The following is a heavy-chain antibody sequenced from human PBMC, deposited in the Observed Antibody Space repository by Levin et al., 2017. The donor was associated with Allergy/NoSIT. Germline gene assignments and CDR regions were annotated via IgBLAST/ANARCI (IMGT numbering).Heavy chain of an antibody. D-gene: IGHD4-17*01. J-gene: IGHJ4*02. Sequence: GESLKISCEAAGYTFTDHYMHWVRQAPGQGLEWMGWVNCNSGDTHYAQTFQDRVTMTRDTSITTAYIEVSSLRFDDTALYFCARNDYGDYVQNFDYWGQGTLVTVSS. CDR2: VNCNSGDT. V-gene: IGHV1-2*02. CDR1: GYTFTDHY. CDR3: ARNDYGDYVQNFDY.